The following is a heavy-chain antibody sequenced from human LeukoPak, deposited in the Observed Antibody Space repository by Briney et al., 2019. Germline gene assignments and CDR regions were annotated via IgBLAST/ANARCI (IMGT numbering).Heavy chain of an antibody. V-gene: IGHV3-23*01. Sequence: GGSLRLSCAASGFTFSSYGMSWVRQAPGKGLEWVSAISGSGGSTYYADSVKGRFTISRDNAKNSLYLQMNSLRAEDTAVYYCAREGQTTREYYYYYMDVWGKGTTVTVSS. CDR3: AREGQTTREYYYYYMDV. J-gene: IGHJ6*03. D-gene: IGHD1-7*01. CDR2: ISGSGGST. CDR1: GFTFSSYG.